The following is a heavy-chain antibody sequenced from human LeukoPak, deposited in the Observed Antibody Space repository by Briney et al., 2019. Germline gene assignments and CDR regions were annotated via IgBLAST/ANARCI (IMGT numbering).Heavy chain of an antibody. Sequence: PGGSLRLSCAASGFTFSTYDMTWVRQAPGKGLEWVSAISGTSIRGSGGRTYYADSVKGRFTISRDNSKNTLYLQMNSLRAEDTAVYSCARDLTLSYPSLDYWGQGTLVTVSS. CDR2: ISGTSIRGSGGRT. CDR3: ARDLTLSYPSLDY. V-gene: IGHV3-23*01. J-gene: IGHJ4*02. D-gene: IGHD3-9*01. CDR1: GFTFSTYD.